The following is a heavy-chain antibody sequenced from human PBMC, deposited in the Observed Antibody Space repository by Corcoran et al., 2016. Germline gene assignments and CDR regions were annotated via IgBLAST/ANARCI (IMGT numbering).Heavy chain of an antibody. V-gene: IGHV1-46*01. CDR2: INPSGGST. J-gene: IGHJ4*02. CDR3: ARGGAQLWSDY. CDR1: GYTFTSYY. Sequence: QVQLVQSGAEVKKPGASVKVSCKASGYTFTSYYMHWVRQAPGQGLEWMGIINPSGGSTSYAQKFQGRVTMTRDTSTSTVYMELTSLRSEDTAVYYGARGGAQLWSDYWGQGTLVTGSS. D-gene: IGHD5-18*01.